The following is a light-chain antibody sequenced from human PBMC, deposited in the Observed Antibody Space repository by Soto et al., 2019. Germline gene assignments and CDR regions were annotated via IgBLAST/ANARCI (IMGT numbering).Light chain of an antibody. CDR1: SSDIGDYNY. CDR2: DVS. J-gene: IGLJ2*01. V-gene: IGLV2-11*01. Sequence: QSALTQPRSVSGSPGQSVTISCTGTSSDIGDYNYVSWYQQHPGKAPKLIIFDVSKRPSGVPDRFSGSKSGNTASLTISGLLTEDEADYYCCSYAGSYTLVVFGGGTNLTVL. CDR3: CSYAGSYTLVV.